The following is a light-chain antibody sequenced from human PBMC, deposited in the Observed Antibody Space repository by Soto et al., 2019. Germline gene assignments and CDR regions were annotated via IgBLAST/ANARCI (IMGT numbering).Light chain of an antibody. V-gene: IGLV2-11*01. CDR1: SSDVGGYNY. J-gene: IGLJ2*01. Sequence: QSALTQPRSVSESPGQSVTISCTGTSSDVGGYNYVSWYQQHPGKAPKLMIFDVSKRPSGVPDRFAGSKSGNTASLTISGLQAEDEADYYCCSYVGWYSLIFGGGTKLTVL. CDR2: DVS. CDR3: CSYVGWYSLI.